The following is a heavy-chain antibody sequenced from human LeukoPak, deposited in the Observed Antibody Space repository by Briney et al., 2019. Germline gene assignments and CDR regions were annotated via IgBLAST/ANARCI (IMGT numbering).Heavy chain of an antibody. CDR2: INHSGST. D-gene: IGHD3-22*01. CDR1: GGSFSGYY. Sequence: PSETLSLTCAVYGGSFSGYYWSWIRQPPGKGLEWIGEINHSGSTNYNPSLKSRVTISVDTSKNQFSLKLSSVTAADTAVYYCARAGGDYYDSSGYSGAEIWGQGTMVTVSS. V-gene: IGHV4-34*01. J-gene: IGHJ3*02. CDR3: ARAGGDYYDSSGYSGAEI.